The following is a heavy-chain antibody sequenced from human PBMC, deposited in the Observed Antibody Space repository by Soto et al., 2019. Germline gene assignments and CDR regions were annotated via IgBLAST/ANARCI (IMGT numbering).Heavy chain of an antibody. D-gene: IGHD3-9*01. CDR1: GGSVNNDKW. CDR3: AGQWSAGYGAFDP. J-gene: IGHJ5*02. V-gene: IGHV4-4*02. CDR2: IHSSGIT. Sequence: QVQLQESGPGLVKPSGTLSLTCAVSGGSVNNDKWWSLVRQPPGKGLEWIGEIHSSGITNYNPSLKSRASIFVDKFKNQFSVKLTSVTAADTAVYFCAGQWSAGYGAFDPWGQGTLVTVSS.